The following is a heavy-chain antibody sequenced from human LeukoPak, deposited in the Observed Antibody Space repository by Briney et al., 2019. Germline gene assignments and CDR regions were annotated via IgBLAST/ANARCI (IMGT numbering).Heavy chain of an antibody. D-gene: IGHD1-26*01. Sequence: PSETLSLTCTVSGGSISSSSYYWGWIRQPPGKGLEWIGSIYYSGSTYYNPSLKSRVTISVDTSKNQFSLKLSSVTAADTAVYYCARESGGSYWYYYYYYMDVWGKGTTVTVSS. V-gene: IGHV4-39*02. J-gene: IGHJ6*03. CDR2: IYYSGST. CDR3: ARESGGSYWYYYYYYMDV. CDR1: GGSISSSSYY.